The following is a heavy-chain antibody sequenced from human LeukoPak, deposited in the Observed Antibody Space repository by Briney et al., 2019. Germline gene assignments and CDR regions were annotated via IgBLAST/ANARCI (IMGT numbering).Heavy chain of an antibody. D-gene: IGHD3/OR15-3a*01. J-gene: IGHJ4*02. V-gene: IGHV4-38-2*02. CDR3: ARQTGSGLFILP. Sequence: TSETLSLTCTVSGYSISSGYYWGWIRQPPGKGLEWIGSIYHSGSTYYNPSLKSRVTISVDTSKNQFSLKLSSVTAADTAVYYCARQTGSGLFILPGGQGTLVTVSS. CDR2: IYHSGST. CDR1: GYSISSGYY.